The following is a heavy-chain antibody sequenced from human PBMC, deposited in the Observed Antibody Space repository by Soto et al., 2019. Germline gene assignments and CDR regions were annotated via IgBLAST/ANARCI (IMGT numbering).Heavy chain of an antibody. CDR2: IIPIFHTT. CDR3: AKYSNSSEVGYYDIMDF. V-gene: IGHV1-69*01. D-gene: IGHD6-6*01. CDR1: GGTFSSYV. Sequence: QVQLVQSGAEVKKPGSSVKVSCKASGGTFSSYVISWVRQSPGQGLEWMGGIIPIFHTTNYRQKFQDRVTITAEESTSQAYMEMSSLRSEDTAIYYCAKYSNSSEVGYYDIMDFWGQGPTVTVSS. J-gene: IGHJ6*02.